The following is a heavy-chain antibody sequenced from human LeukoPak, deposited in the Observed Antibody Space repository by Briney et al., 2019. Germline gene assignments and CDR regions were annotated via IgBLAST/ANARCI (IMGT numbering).Heavy chain of an antibody. V-gene: IGHV3-33*01. J-gene: IGHJ4*02. CDR3: ASSSSTSWIFDY. D-gene: IGHD2-2*01. Sequence: PGGSLRLSCAASGFTFSSYGMHWVRQAPGKGLEWVAVIWYDGTNRYYADSVKGRFTISRDNSKNTLYLQMNSLRAEDTAVYYCASSSSTSWIFDYWGQGTLVTVSS. CDR2: IWYDGTNR. CDR1: GFTFSSYG.